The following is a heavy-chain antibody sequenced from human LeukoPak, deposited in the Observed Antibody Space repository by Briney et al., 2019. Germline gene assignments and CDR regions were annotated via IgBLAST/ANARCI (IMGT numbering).Heavy chain of an antibody. V-gene: IGHV3-33*01. CDR2: IWYDGSNK. CDR1: GFTFSSYG. J-gene: IGHJ3*02. Sequence: PGGSLRLSCAASGFTFSSYGMHWVRQAPGKGLEWVAVIWYDGSNKYYADSVKGRFTISRDNSKNTLYLQMNSLRAEDTAVYYCARDYYDSSGDAFDIWGQGTMVTVSS. CDR3: ARDYYDSSGDAFDI. D-gene: IGHD3-22*01.